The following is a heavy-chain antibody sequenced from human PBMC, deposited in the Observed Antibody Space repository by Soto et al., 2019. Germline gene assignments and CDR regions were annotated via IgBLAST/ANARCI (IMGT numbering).Heavy chain of an antibody. CDR3: ARGVEQVAMHSGY. V-gene: IGHV4-59*01. CDR2: IYYSGST. D-gene: IGHD2-15*01. J-gene: IGHJ4*02. Sequence: QVQLQESGPGLVKPSETLSLTCTVSGGSISSYYWSWIRQPPGKGLEWIGYIYYSGSTNYKPSLKSRDTISIDTFKNQFSLKLSTVNAADTAVYYRARGVEQVAMHSGYWGQGTQVTVPS. CDR1: GGSISSYY.